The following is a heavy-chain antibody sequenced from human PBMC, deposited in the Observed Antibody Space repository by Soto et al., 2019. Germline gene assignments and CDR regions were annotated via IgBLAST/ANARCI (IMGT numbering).Heavy chain of an antibody. Sequence: GGSLRLSCAASGFTFSSYAMSWVRQAPGKGLEWVSAISGSGGSTYYADSVKGRFTISRDNSKNTVFVQMNSLRVEDTAVYYCAKDLMAAGTPNNWGQGTLVTVSS. CDR2: ISGSGGST. J-gene: IGHJ4*02. CDR3: AKDLMAAGTPNN. D-gene: IGHD6-13*01. V-gene: IGHV3-23*01. CDR1: GFTFSSYA.